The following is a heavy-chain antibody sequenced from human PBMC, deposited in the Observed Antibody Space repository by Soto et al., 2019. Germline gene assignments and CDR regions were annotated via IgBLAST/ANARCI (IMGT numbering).Heavy chain of an antibody. V-gene: IGHV4-31*03. Sequence: SETLSLTCTVSGGSISSGGYYWSWIRQHPGKGLEWIGYIYYSGSTYYNPSLKSRVTISVDTSKNQFSLKLSSVTAADTAVYYCARADSSGYSYFDYWGQGSLVTVSS. J-gene: IGHJ4*02. CDR1: GGSISSGGYY. CDR3: ARADSSGYSYFDY. CDR2: IYYSGST. D-gene: IGHD3-22*01.